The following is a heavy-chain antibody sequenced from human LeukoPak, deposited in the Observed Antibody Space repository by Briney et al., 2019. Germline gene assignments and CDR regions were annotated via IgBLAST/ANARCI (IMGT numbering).Heavy chain of an antibody. V-gene: IGHV3-7*01. D-gene: IGHD4-17*01. Sequence: PGGSLRLSCAASEFTFSSYWMSWVRQAPGKGLGWVANIKQDGGQIYYLDSVKGRFTVSRDNAKNSLYLQMNSLRAEDTAVYYCARLGARQMLEYWGQGTLVTVSS. CDR3: ARLGARQMLEY. CDR1: EFTFSSYW. CDR2: IKQDGGQI. J-gene: IGHJ4*02.